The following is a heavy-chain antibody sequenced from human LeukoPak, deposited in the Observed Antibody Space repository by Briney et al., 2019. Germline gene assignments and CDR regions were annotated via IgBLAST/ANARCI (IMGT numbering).Heavy chain of an antibody. CDR3: AGLLGSYFDY. D-gene: IGHD7-27*01. V-gene: IGHV3-30-3*01. Sequence: GGSLRLSCAASGFTISSYAMHWVRQAPGKGLEWVAVISYDGSNKYNADFVKGRFTISRDNSKNTLYLQMDSLRTEDTAVYYCAGLLGSYFDYWGQGTLVTVSS. J-gene: IGHJ4*02. CDR2: ISYDGSNK. CDR1: GFTISSYA.